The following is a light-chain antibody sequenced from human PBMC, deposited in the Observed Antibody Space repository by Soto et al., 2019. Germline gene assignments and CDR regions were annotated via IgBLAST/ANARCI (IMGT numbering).Light chain of an antibody. CDR2: EVS. V-gene: IGLV2-8*01. CDR1: SSDVGNYKY. CDR3: SSYAGSNNWV. J-gene: IGLJ3*02. Sequence: QSALTQSPSGSGSPGQSVTISCTGTSSDVGNYKYVSWYQQHPGKAPKLMIYEVSKRPSGVPDRFSGSKSGNTASLTVSGLQAEDEADYYCSSYAGSNNWVFGGGTKLTLL.